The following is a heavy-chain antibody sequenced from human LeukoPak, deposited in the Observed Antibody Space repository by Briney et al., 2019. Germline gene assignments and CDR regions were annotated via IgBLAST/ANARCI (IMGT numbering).Heavy chain of an antibody. Sequence: ASVKVSCKASGYTFTSYGISWVRQAPGQGLEWMGWISAYNGNTNYAQKLQGRVTMATDTSTSTAYMELRSLRSDDTAVYYCARGPVVGATMRDFDYWGQGTLVTVSS. D-gene: IGHD1-26*01. CDR2: ISAYNGNT. CDR3: ARGPVVGATMRDFDY. V-gene: IGHV1-18*01. J-gene: IGHJ4*02. CDR1: GYTFTSYG.